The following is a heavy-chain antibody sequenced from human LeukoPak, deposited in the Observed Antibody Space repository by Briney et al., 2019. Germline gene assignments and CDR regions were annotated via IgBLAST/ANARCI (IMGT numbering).Heavy chain of an antibody. CDR1: GFTLSNHW. V-gene: IGHV3-7*03. CDR3: VRNNAMDV. D-gene: IGHD2-8*01. J-gene: IGHJ6*02. Sequence: GGSLRLSCAASGFTLSNHWMTWVRQVPGRGPEWVANVNRDGSETYYLDSAKGRFTISRDNAKSSLNLQMNSLRAEDTALYYCVRNNAMDVWGQGTAVIVSS. CDR2: VNRDGSET.